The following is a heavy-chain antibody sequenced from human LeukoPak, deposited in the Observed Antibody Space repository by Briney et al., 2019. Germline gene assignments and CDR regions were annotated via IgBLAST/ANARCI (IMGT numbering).Heavy chain of an antibody. J-gene: IGHJ4*02. Sequence: SETLSLTCAVYGGSFSGYYWSWIRQPPGKGLEWIGEINHSGSTNYNPSLKSRVTISVDTSKNQFSLKLSSVTAADTAVYYCARGITMVRGVLSRPFDYWGQGTWSPSPQ. V-gene: IGHV4-34*01. CDR1: GGSFSGYY. D-gene: IGHD3-10*01. CDR2: INHSGST. CDR3: ARGITMVRGVLSRPFDY.